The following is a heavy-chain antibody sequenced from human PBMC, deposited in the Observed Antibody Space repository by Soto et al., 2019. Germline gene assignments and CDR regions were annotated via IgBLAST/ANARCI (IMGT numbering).Heavy chain of an antibody. V-gene: IGHV3-33*01. J-gene: IGHJ6*02. Sequence: GGSLRLACATSGFTFSKHGMHWVRLAPGKGLEWVAILWYDGSLEYYADSVKGRFTISRDNSQNTLYLQMNNLGVEDTAIYFCARDRNLVAIIWVRRRCYYCAMDVWGQGTTGTGSS. CDR3: ARDRNLVAIIWVRRRCYYCAMDV. CDR1: GFTFSKHG. D-gene: IGHD3-3*01. CDR2: LWYDGSLE.